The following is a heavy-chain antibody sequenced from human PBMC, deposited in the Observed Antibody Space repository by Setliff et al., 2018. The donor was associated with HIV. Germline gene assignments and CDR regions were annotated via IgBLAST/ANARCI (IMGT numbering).Heavy chain of an antibody. J-gene: IGHJ5*02. CDR2: INHSGSA. V-gene: IGHV4-39*07. Sequence: PSETLSLTCTVSGGSISSSSYYWGWIRQPPGKGLEWIGEINHSGSANYNPSLKSRVIISIDKSKNKFSLKVSSVTAADTAVYYCARILVAAAGTGFDPWGQGILVTVSS. D-gene: IGHD6-13*01. CDR1: GGSISSSSYY. CDR3: ARILVAAAGTGFDP.